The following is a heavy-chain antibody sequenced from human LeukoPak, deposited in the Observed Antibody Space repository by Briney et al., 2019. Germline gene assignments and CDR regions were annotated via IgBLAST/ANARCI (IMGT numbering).Heavy chain of an antibody. V-gene: IGHV1-24*01. J-gene: IGHJ4*02. D-gene: IGHD6-13*01. CDR1: GYTLTELS. CDR2: FDPEDGET. Sequence: GASVKVSCKVSGYTLTELSMHWVRQAPGKGLEWMGGFDPEDGETIYAQKLQGRVTMTTDTSTSTAYMELRSLRSDDTAVYYCAREAGGVYDYWGQGTLVTVSS. CDR3: AREAGGVYDY.